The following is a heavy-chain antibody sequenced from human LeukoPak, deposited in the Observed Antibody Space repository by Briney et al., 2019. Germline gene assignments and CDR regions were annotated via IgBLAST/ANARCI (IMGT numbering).Heavy chain of an antibody. V-gene: IGHV4-61*02. CDR2: IYATGST. CDR1: GGSISSGTYY. J-gene: IGHJ3*02. CDR3: ARGPSWQAIDI. Sequence: SQTLSLTCTVSGGSISSGTYYWSWIRQPAGKGLEWIGRIYATGSTNYNPSLKSRVTISVDTSKNQFSLKLSSVTAADTAVYYCARGPSWQAIDIWGQGTMVTVSS. D-gene: IGHD6-13*01.